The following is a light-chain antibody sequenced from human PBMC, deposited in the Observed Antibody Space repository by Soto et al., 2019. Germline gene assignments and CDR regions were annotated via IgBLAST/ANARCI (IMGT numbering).Light chain of an antibody. J-gene: IGKJ1*01. Sequence: EIVLTQSPATLSLSPGERATLSCRASHSISSYLAWYQQKPGQPPRLVIYDASNRATGVPARFSGGGSGTEFTLTISSLQSEDFALYYCQQYMHWPRTFGQGTKVDIK. CDR3: QQYMHWPRT. V-gene: IGKV3-11*01. CDR1: HSISSY. CDR2: DAS.